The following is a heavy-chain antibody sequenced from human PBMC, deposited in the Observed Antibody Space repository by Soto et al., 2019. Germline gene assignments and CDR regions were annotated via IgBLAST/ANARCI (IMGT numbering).Heavy chain of an antibody. Sequence: ASVKVSCNASGYTFSSYYMHWVRQAPGQGLEWTGIINPSGGSTTYAQKFQGRVTMTRDTSTSTVYMELSSLTSEDTAVYYCARASVSGRRFDYWGEGTLVTVS. J-gene: IGHJ4*02. CDR1: GYTFSSYY. D-gene: IGHD6-19*01. CDR2: INPSGGST. CDR3: ARASVSGRRFDY. V-gene: IGHV1-46*03.